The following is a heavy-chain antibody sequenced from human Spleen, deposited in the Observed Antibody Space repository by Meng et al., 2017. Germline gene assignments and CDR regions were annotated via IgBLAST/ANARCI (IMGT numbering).Heavy chain of an antibody. CDR1: GGSTTSTSYY. CDR3: ARRVHDGSGHHYFDY. D-gene: IGHD3-22*01. V-gene: IGHV4-39*01. Sequence: QVQLQESGPGLVKPSETLSLTCTVSGGSTTSTSYYWDWIRQSPAEGLEWIGTIGYSGTIVYNPSLSSRVTMTLDTSKNQFSLKLSSVTAPDTAVYYCARRVHDGSGHHYFDYWGQGTLVTVSS. J-gene: IGHJ4*02. CDR2: IGYSGTI.